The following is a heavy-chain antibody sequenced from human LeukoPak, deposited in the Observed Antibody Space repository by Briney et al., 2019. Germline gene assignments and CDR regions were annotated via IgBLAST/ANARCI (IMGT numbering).Heavy chain of an antibody. V-gene: IGHV4-34*01. J-gene: IGHJ4*02. Sequence: PSETLSLTCAVYGGSLSGYYWSWIRQPPGKGLEWIGEINHSGSTNYNPSLKSRVTISVDTSKNQFSLKLSSVTAADTAVYYCARGGMIVATIHFDYWGQGTLVTVSS. D-gene: IGHD5-12*01. CDR3: ARGGMIVATIHFDY. CDR1: GGSLSGYY. CDR2: INHSGST.